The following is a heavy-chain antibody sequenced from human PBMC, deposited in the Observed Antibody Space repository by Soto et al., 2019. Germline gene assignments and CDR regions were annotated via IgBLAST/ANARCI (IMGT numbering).Heavy chain of an antibody. Sequence: AAVKVSGKASGYTFSDYYIHWVREAPGQGLEGMGWINPNSGGTKYAPKFQGGVTMTRDTSITTAYMELSRLRSGDTAVDYCVKEPATAKPEGVDFWGQGTLVTVSS. D-gene: IGHD1-1*01. CDR3: VKEPATAKPEGVDF. CDR2: INPNSGGT. J-gene: IGHJ4*02. V-gene: IGHV1-2*02. CDR1: GYTFSDYY.